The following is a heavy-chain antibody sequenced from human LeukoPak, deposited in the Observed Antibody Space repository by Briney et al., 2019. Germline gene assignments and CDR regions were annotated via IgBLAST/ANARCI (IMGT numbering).Heavy chain of an antibody. CDR3: ARDLSYFDY. J-gene: IGHJ4*02. Sequence: GGSLRLSCVTSGFTFSTSWMTWVRQALGKGLGWVANIRQDGSSKYYVDSVKGRFTISRDNAKNSLYLQMNSLRVEDSAVYYCARDLSYFDYWGQGALVTVSS. CDR1: GFTFSTSW. V-gene: IGHV3-7*01. CDR2: IRQDGSSK.